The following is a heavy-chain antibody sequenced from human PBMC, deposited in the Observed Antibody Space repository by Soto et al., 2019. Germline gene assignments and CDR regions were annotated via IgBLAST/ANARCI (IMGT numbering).Heavy chain of an antibody. Sequence: EVQLLESGGGLVQPGGSLRLSCAASGFTFSSYAMSWVRQAPGKGREWVSAISGSGGGTYYADSVKGRFTISRDNSKNTLYLQMNSQRAEDTAVYYCAKESSTGSTGDDAFDIWGQGTMVTVSS. V-gene: IGHV3-23*01. J-gene: IGHJ3*02. CDR1: GFTFSSYA. D-gene: IGHD1-7*01. CDR3: AKESSTGSTGDDAFDI. CDR2: ISGSGGGT.